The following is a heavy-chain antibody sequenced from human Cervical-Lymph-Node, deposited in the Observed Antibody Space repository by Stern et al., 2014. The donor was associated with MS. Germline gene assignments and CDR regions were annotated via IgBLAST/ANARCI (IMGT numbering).Heavy chain of an antibody. V-gene: IGHV4-4*02. J-gene: IGHJ4*02. CDR1: GASITSGNW. CDR3: ARDNRFENFDY. Sequence: VQLVESGPGLVKPSGTLSLTCAVSGASITSGNWWSWVRQSPGKGLEWIGEIYHVGRTNYNPSLKSRVTISVDKPKNKFSLNLTSVTAADTAIYYCARDNRFENFDYWGQGTLVTVSS. D-gene: IGHD3-3*01. CDR2: IYHVGRT.